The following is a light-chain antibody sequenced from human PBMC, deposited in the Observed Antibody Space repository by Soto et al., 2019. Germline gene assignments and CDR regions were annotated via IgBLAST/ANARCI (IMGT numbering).Light chain of an antibody. V-gene: IGKV3-20*01. CDR1: QSVASTY. CDR3: QQYAGSPT. CDR2: GAS. Sequence: EIVLTQSPGTLSLSPGERATLSCWASQSVASTYLGWYQQKPGQAPRLLIYGASSRATGIPDRFSGSWSGKDFTLTISRLEPEDFALYYCQQYAGSPTFGQGTRLEIK. J-gene: IGKJ5*01.